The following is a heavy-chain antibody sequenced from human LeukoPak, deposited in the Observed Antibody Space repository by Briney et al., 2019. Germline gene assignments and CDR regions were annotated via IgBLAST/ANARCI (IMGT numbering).Heavy chain of an antibody. CDR2: INHSGST. J-gene: IGHJ6*03. D-gene: IGHD5-12*01. CDR1: GGSFSGYY. V-gene: IGHV4-34*01. Sequence: PSETLSLTCAVYGGSFSGYYWSWIRQPPGKGLEWIGEINHSGSTNYNPSLKSRVTISVDTSNNQFSLKLTSVTAADTAVYYCARSRSGYDFTYYYYYYMDVWGNGTTVTISS. CDR3: ARSRSGYDFTYYYYYYMDV.